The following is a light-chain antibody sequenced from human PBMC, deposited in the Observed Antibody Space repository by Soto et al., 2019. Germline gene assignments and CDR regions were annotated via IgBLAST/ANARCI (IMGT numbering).Light chain of an antibody. Sequence: EIVMTQSPATLSVSPGERATLSCRASQSFSSNLAWYQRKPGQAPRLLIYGASTRATGIPARFSGSGSGTEFTLTISSLQSEDFAVYYCQQYNNWPWTFGQGTKVEIK. CDR1: QSFSSN. CDR3: QQYNNWPWT. CDR2: GAS. J-gene: IGKJ1*01. V-gene: IGKV3-15*01.